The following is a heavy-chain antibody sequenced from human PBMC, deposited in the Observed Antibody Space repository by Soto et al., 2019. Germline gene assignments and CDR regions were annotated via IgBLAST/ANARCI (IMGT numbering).Heavy chain of an antibody. Sequence: QVQLQESGPGLVKPSQTLSLTCTVSGGSISSGGYYWSWIRQHPGKGLEWIGYIYYSGSTYYNPSLKSRVTISVDTSKNQFSLKLSSVTAADTAVYYCARLRVEPYGDYGVNYYYYGMDVWGQGTTVTVSS. CDR2: IYYSGST. CDR3: ARLRVEPYGDYGVNYYYYGMDV. V-gene: IGHV4-31*03. D-gene: IGHD4-17*01. CDR1: GGSISSGGYY. J-gene: IGHJ6*02.